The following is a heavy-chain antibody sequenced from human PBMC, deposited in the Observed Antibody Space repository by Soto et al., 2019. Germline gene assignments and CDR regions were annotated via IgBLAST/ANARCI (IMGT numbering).Heavy chain of an antibody. CDR2: ISWNSGSI. D-gene: IGHD3-16*01. CDR1: GFTFDDYA. J-gene: IGHJ1*01. V-gene: IGHV3-9*01. CDR3: AVWVSGYFQH. Sequence: DVQLVESGGGLVQPGRSLRLSCAASGFTFDDYAMHWVRQAPGKGLEWVSGISWNSGSIGYADSVKGRFTISRDNAKNSLYLQMNSLRAEDTALYYCAVWVSGYFQHWGQGTLVTVSS.